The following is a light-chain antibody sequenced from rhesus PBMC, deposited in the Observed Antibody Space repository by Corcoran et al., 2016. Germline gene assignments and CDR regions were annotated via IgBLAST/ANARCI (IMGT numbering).Light chain of an antibody. CDR3: PHYTRRPLT. CDR2: KES. J-gene: IGKJ4*01. CDR1: QDINNW. Sequence: DIQMTQSPSSLPASVGDTVTITCRASQDINNWLAWYQQKPGKAPKLLIYKESSLQSGVPSRFRGSGSGTDFTLTINSLQSEDFATYYCPHYTRRPLTFGGGTK. V-gene: IGKV1-22*01.